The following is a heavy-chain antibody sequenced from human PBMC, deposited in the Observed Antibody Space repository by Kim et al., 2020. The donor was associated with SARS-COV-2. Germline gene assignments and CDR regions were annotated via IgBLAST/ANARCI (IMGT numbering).Heavy chain of an antibody. Sequence: SETLSLTCTVSGGSISSSSYYWGWIRQPPGKGLEWIGSIYYSGSTYYNPSLKSRVTISVDTSKNQFSLKLSSVTAADTAVYYCARRGGGYYDSSGPVAYWGQGTLVTVSS. CDR3: ARRGGGYYDSSGPVAY. D-gene: IGHD3-22*01. J-gene: IGHJ4*02. V-gene: IGHV4-39*01. CDR2: IYYSGST. CDR1: GGSISSSSYY.